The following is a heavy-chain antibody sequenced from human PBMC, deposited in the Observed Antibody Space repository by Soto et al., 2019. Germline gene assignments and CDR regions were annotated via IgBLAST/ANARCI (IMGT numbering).Heavy chain of an antibody. V-gene: IGHV1-8*01. Sequence: QVQLVQSGAEVKKPGASVKVSCKASGYTFTSYDINWVRQATGQGLEWMGWMSPNSGNTGYAQKFQGRVTMTRNTSISTAYMELSSLRSEDTAVYYCARVGYDGDYNFSYGMDVWGQGTTVTVSS. CDR1: GYTFTSYD. CDR2: MSPNSGNT. CDR3: ARVGYDGDYNFSYGMDV. D-gene: IGHD4-17*01. J-gene: IGHJ6*02.